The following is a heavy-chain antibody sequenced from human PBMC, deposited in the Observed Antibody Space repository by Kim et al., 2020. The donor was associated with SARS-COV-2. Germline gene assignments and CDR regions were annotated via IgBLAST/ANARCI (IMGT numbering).Heavy chain of an antibody. V-gene: IGHV4-4*02. CDR2: IYHSGST. D-gene: IGHD2-2*01. CDR1: GGSISSSNW. Sequence: SETLSLTCAVSGGSISSSNWWSWVRQPPGKGLEWIGEIYHSGSTNYNPSLKSRVTISVDKSKNQFSLKLSSVTAADTAVYYCAREDGEYCSSTSCGEGVYWGQGTLVTVSS. CDR3: AREDGEYCSSTSCGEGVY. J-gene: IGHJ4*02.